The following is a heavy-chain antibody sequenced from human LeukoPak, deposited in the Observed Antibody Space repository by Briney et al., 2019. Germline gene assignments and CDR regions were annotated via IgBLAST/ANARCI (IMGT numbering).Heavy chain of an antibody. CDR3: ARQDMTTVTTLDY. CDR2: IYYSGST. J-gene: IGHJ4*02. CDR1: GGSISSYY. V-gene: IGHV4-39*01. D-gene: IGHD4-17*01. Sequence: SETLSLTCSVSGGSISSYYWGWIRQPPGKGLEWIGSIYYSGSTYHNPSLKSRVTISVDTSKNQFSLKLSSVTAADTAVYYCARQDMTTVTTLDYWGQGTLVTVSS.